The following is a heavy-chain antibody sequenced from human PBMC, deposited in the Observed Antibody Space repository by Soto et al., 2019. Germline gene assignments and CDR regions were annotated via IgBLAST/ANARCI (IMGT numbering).Heavy chain of an antibody. Sequence: QVQLVESGGGVVQPGRSLRLSCAASGFTFSSYGMHWVRQAPGKGLEWVAVISYDGSNKYYADSVKGRFTISRDNSKNTLYLQMNSLRAEDTAVYYCARTGTFPFNDYGDYQQGGFDIWGQGTMVTVSS. CDR2: ISYDGSNK. V-gene: IGHV3-30*03. CDR1: GFTFSSYG. D-gene: IGHD4-17*01. J-gene: IGHJ3*02. CDR3: ARTGTFPFNDYGDYQQGGFDI.